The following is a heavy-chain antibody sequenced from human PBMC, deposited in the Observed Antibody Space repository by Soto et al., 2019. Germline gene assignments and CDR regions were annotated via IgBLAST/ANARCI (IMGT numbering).Heavy chain of an antibody. CDR1: GFTFSSYG. D-gene: IGHD3-22*01. J-gene: IGHJ4*02. V-gene: IGHV3-30*18. CDR3: AKDHQDQSSGYSRPPPYYFDY. CDR2: ISYDGSNK. Sequence: GGSLRLSCAASGFTFSSYGMHWVRQAPGKGLEGVAVISYDGSNKYYADSVKGRFTISRDNSKNTLYLQMNSLRAEDTAVYYCAKDHQDQSSGYSRPPPYYFDYWGQGTLVTVSS.